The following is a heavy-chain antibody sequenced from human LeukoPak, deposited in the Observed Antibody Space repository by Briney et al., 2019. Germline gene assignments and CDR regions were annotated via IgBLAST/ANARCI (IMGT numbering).Heavy chain of an antibody. CDR2: INPNSGGT. D-gene: IGHD3-10*01. J-gene: IGHJ4*02. Sequence: ASVKVSCKASGYTFTGYYMHWVRQAPGQGLEWMGWINPNSGGTNYAQKFQGRVTMTRDTSISTAYMELSRLRSDDTAVYYCARVGPLLLWFGESPYYFDYWGQGTLVTVSS. V-gene: IGHV1-2*02. CDR3: ARVGPLLLWFGESPYYFDY. CDR1: GYTFTGYY.